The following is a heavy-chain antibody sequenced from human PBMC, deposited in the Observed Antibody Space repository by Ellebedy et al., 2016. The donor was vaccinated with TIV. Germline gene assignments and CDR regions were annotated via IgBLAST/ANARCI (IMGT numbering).Heavy chain of an antibody. D-gene: IGHD6-6*01. CDR2: IEPSGGTT. Sequence: AASVKVSCKASGYTFTNYYMHWVRQAPGQGLEWMGIIEPSGGTTNYAQKFQGRVTVTRDTSTCTVYMELRSLRSEDTAVYYCAREDLLPSSSSHHYGIDVWGQGTTVTVSS. CDR3: AREDLLPSSSSHHYGIDV. CDR1: GYTFTNYY. V-gene: IGHV1-46*01. J-gene: IGHJ6*02.